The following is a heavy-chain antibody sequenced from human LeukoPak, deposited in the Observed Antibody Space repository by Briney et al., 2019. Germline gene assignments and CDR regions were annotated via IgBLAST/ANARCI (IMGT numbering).Heavy chain of an antibody. V-gene: IGHV5-51*01. CDR3: ARPQSSLDTPMRLWGIDAFDI. CDR1: GYSSISYW. Sequence: GESLKIPGKWSGYSSISYWMGWAGQMPGKGLELMGIMYPGDYDIRYSPYFQGQVTMSADKSIDTAYLQWSSLKASDIGMYSGARPQSSLDTPMRLWGIDAFDIWGQGTMLTVSS. CDR2: MYPGDYDI. J-gene: IGHJ3*02. D-gene: IGHD5-18*01.